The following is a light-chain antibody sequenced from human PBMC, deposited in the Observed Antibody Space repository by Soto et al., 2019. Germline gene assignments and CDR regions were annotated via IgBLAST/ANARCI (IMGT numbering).Light chain of an antibody. V-gene: IGKV3-15*01. J-gene: IGKJ1*01. CDR2: CAS. CDR1: QSVSSN. Sequence: EIVMTQSPATLSVSPGERATLSCRASQSVSSNLAWYQQKPGQAPRLLIYCASTSATGIPPTFSGSGSATAFTLTISSLQYEDFAVYYCQQYNNWPRTFGQGTKVEIK. CDR3: QQYNNWPRT.